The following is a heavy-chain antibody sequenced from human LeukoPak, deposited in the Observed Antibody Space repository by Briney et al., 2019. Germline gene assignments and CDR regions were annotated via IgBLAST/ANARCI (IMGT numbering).Heavy chain of an antibody. CDR3: ARDIKEYQLLGAGYFDY. J-gene: IGHJ4*02. Sequence: GASVKVSCKASGYTFTSYDINWVRQATGQGLEWMGGIIPIFGTANYAQKFQGRVTITPDESTSTAYMELSSLRSEDTAVYYCARDIKEYQLLGAGYFDYWGQGTLVTVSS. D-gene: IGHD2-2*01. V-gene: IGHV1-69*13. CDR2: IIPIFGTA. CDR1: GYTFTSYD.